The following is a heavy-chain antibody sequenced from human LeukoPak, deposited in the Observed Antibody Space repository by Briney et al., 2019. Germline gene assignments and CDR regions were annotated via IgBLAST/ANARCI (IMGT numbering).Heavy chain of an antibody. D-gene: IGHD5-18*01. CDR3: ARVHSYDTPNAANWFDP. CDR2: INPNSGGT. V-gene: IGHV1-2*06. CDR1: GYTFTGYY. J-gene: IGHJ5*02. Sequence: ASVTVSCKASGYTFTGYYMHWVRQAPGQGLEWMGRINPNSGGTNYAQKFQGRVTMTRDTSISTAYMELSRLRSDDTAVYYCARVHSYDTPNAANWFDPWGQGTLVTVSS.